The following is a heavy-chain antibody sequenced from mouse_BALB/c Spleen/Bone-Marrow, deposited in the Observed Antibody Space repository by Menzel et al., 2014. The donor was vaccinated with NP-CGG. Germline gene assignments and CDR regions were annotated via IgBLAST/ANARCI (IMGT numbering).Heavy chain of an antibody. J-gene: IGHJ4*01. CDR2: INDGGSYT. Sequence: EVKLVESGGGLVTPGGSLKLSCAVSGFTFSDXYXYWVRQNPEXRLEWVATINDGGSYTYYPDSVKGRFTISRDNAKNNLYLQMSSLKSEDTAMYYCARDGNFAMDYWGQGTSVTVSS. D-gene: IGHD2-1*01. V-gene: IGHV5-4*02. CDR1: GFTFSDXY. CDR3: ARDGNFAMDY.